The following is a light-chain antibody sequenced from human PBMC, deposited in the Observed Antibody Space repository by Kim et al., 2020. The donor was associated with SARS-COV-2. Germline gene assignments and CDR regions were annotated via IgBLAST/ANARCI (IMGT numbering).Light chain of an antibody. CDR2: DNN. Sequence: GQKVTIACSGSSSNIGKNYVSWYQQLPGTAPKLLSYDNNKRPSGIPDQFSGSKSGTSATLGITGLQTGDEADYYCGTWDSSLSAWVFGGGTKLTVL. CDR1: SSNIGKNY. J-gene: IGLJ3*02. V-gene: IGLV1-51*01. CDR3: GTWDSSLSAWV.